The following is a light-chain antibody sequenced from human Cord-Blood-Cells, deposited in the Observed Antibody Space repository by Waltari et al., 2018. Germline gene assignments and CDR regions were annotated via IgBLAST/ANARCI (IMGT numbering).Light chain of an antibody. J-gene: IGKJ1*01. V-gene: IGKV3-11*01. CDR1: QRVSSY. CDR3: QQRSNWWT. CDR2: DAS. Sequence: EIVFTPPPATLSLSPGDRATLSCRASQRVSSYLAWYKQNPGQAPRLLIYDASNRATGIPARFSGSGSGTDFTLTISSLEPEDFAVYYCQQRSNWWTFGQGTKVEIK.